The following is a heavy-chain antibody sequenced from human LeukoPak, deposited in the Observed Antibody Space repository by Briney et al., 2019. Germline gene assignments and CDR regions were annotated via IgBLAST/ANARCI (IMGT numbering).Heavy chain of an antibody. CDR2: TYYRSKWYN. CDR3: ARGVTGTTPGDWFDP. D-gene: IGHD1-7*01. Sequence: SQTLSLTFAISGDSVSSNSAAWNWIRQSPSRGLEWLGRTYYRSKWYNDHAVSVKSRITINPDTSKNQFSLQLNSVTPEDTAVYYCARGVTGTTPGDWFDPWGQGTLVTVSS. J-gene: IGHJ5*02. CDR1: GDSVSSNSAA. V-gene: IGHV6-1*01.